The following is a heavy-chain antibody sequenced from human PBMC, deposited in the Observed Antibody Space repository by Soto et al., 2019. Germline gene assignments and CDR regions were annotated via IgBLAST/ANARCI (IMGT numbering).Heavy chain of an antibody. CDR1: GVSFSGYY. CDR3: ARDHNDIYKDDAFDI. V-gene: IGHV4-34*01. Sequence: PDTLSLTCAVYGVSFSGYYWSWILQPPGKGLEWIGEINHSGSTNYNPSLKSRVTISVDTSKNQFSLKLSSVTAADTAVYYCARDHNDIYKDDAFDIWGHGTMVTVSS. J-gene: IGHJ3*02. D-gene: IGHD3-9*01. CDR2: INHSGST.